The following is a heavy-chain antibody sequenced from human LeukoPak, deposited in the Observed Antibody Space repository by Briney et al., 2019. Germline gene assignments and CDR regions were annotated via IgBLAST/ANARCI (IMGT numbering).Heavy chain of an antibody. CDR1: GFTFSSYS. Sequence: GGSLRLSCAASGFTFSSYSMNWVRQAPGKGLGWVSSISSSSSYIYYADSVKGRFTISRDNAKNSPYLQMNSLRAEDTAVYYCAKTSRYSSSWYPNPNYYYYYMDVWGKGTTVTVSS. V-gene: IGHV3-21*01. CDR3: AKTSRYSSSWYPNPNYYYYYMDV. D-gene: IGHD6-13*01. CDR2: ISSSSSYI. J-gene: IGHJ6*03.